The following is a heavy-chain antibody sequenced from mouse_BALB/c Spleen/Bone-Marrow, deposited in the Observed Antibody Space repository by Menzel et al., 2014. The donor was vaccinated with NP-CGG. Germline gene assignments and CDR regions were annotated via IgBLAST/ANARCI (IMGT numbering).Heavy chain of an antibody. CDR1: GFSLTSYG. D-gene: IGHD2-3*01. CDR2: IWSGGNT. J-gene: IGHJ3*01. CDR3: ARNLGDGYSFAY. V-gene: IGHV2-2*02. Sequence: VQLQQSVPGLVQPSQSLSITCTVSGFSLTSYGVHWVRQSPGKGLEWLGVIWSGGNTDYNAAFISRLSISKDNSKSQVFFKMNSLQANDTAIYYCARNLGDGYSFAYWGQGTLVAVSA.